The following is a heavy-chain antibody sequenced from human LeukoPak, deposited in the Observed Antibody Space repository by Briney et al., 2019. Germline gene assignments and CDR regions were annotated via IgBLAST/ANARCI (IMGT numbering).Heavy chain of an antibody. CDR1: GFTFSTYA. CDR2: ISISGGST. D-gene: IGHD3-10*01. J-gene: IGHJ5*02. CDR3: AKDRDLLFAHCWFDL. V-gene: IGHV3-23*01. Sequence: GSLRLSCAASGFTFSTYAMSWVRQAPGKGLEWVSGISISGGSTYYADSVKGRFTISRDNSKSTLYLQMNRLRAEDTAVYYCAKDRDLLFAHCWFDLWGQGTLVTVSS.